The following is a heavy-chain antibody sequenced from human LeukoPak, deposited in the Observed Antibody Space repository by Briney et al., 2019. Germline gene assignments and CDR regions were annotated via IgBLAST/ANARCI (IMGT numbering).Heavy chain of an antibody. J-gene: IGHJ4*02. CDR3: ATYLELGF. V-gene: IGHV4-34*01. CDR1: GGSFSGYY. CDR2: INHSGST. D-gene: IGHD3-16*01. Sequence: SETLSLTCAVYGGSFSGYYWSWIRQPPGKGLEWIGEINHSGSTNYNPSLKSRVTISVDTSKNQFSLKLSSVTAADTAVYYCATYLELGFWGQGTLVTVSS.